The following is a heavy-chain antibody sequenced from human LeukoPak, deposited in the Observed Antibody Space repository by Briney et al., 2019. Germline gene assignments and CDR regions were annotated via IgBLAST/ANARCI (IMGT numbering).Heavy chain of an antibody. CDR2: ITNSGSTI. CDR1: GFTFSDYN. V-gene: IGHV3-11*01. CDR3: ARSIGLTGGGVDV. J-gene: IGHJ6*02. D-gene: IGHD3-9*01. Sequence: GGSLRLSCAASGFTFSDYNMNWVRQAPGKGMEWVSYITNSGSTIHYADSVRGRFTISRDNAKNSLYLQMNSLRAEDTAVYYCARSIGLTGGGVDVWGQGTTVTVSS.